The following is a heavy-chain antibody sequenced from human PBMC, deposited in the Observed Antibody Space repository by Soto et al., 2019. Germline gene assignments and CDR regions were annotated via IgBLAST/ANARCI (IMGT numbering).Heavy chain of an antibody. D-gene: IGHD1-26*01. CDR3: ARDKVVGPTHFDH. CDR1: GFTFSSYW. V-gene: IGHV3-7*03. J-gene: IGHJ4*02. CDR2: INKDGSEK. Sequence: PGRSLRLSCEAFGFTFSSYWMSWVRQAPGKGLEWVANINKDGSEKYYVGSVKGRFTISRDNAKNSLYLQMNGLRVEDTGVYYCARDKVVGPTHFDHWGQGTLVTVSS.